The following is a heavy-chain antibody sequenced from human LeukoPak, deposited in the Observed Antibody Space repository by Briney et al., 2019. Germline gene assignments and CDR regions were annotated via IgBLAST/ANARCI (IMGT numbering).Heavy chain of an antibody. CDR1: GYTLTELS. CDR2: FDPEDGET. J-gene: IGHJ4*02. V-gene: IGHV1-24*01. Sequence: ASVKVSCKVSGYTLTELSMRWVRQAPGKGLEWMGGFDPEDGETIYAQKFQGRVTMTEDTSTDTAYMELSSLRSEDTAVCYCATGPNYDFWSGYYPLDYWGQGTLVTVSS. CDR3: ATGPNYDFWSGYYPLDY. D-gene: IGHD3-3*01.